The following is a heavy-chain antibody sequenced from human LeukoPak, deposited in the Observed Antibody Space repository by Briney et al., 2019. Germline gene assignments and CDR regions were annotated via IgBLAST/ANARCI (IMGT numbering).Heavy chain of an antibody. V-gene: IGHV3-33*01. Sequence: GGSLRLSCSASGFRFSTHALHWVRQAPGKGLEWVAMVWEGGNFKFYGDSVKGRFSISRDDYSNIFFLQMDNLRAEDTAVYYCTIDPPMSGRAFWSWGQGALVTVSS. CDR1: GFRFSTHA. D-gene: IGHD3-3*01. CDR2: VWEGGNFK. CDR3: TIDPPMSGRAFWS. J-gene: IGHJ5*02.